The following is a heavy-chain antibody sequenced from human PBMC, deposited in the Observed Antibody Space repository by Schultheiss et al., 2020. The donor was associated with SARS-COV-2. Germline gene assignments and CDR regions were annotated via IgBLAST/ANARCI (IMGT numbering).Heavy chain of an antibody. CDR1: GFTFSSYA. CDR3: ARDSTAMAIFDY. V-gene: IGHV3-23*01. D-gene: IGHD5-18*01. Sequence: GGSLRLSCAASGFTFSSYAMSWVRQAPGKGLEWVSLFSTSGYSTYYADSVKGRFTISRDNSMNTLYLQMNSLRAEDTAVYYCARDSTAMAIFDYWGQGTLVTVSS. J-gene: IGHJ4*02. CDR2: FSTSGYST.